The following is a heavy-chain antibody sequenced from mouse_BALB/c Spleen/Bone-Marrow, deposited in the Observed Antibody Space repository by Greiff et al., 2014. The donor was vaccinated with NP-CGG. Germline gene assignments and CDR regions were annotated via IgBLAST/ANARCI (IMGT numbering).Heavy chain of an antibody. Sequence: EVQLQQSGAELVKPGVSVKLSCTASGFNIKDTYIHWVKRRPEQGLEWIGRIGPENGNIKYDPKFQVKATITADTSSNTAYLQLSSLTSEDTAVYYCTRRGFDFWGQGTTLTVSS. V-gene: IGHV14-3*02. CDR2: IGPENGNI. CDR1: GFNIKDTY. CDR3: TRRGFDF. J-gene: IGHJ2*01.